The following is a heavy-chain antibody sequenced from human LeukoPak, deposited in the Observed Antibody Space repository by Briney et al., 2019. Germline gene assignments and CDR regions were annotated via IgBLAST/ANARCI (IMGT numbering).Heavy chain of an antibody. V-gene: IGHV4-59*01. D-gene: IGHD4-17*01. CDR1: GGSISSYY. CDR2: IYYTVGT. J-gene: IGHJ4*02. CDR3: ASTDYGDYLLNY. Sequence: SETLSLTCTVSGGSISSYYWSWIRQPPGKGLEWIAYIYYTVGTNYNPSLKSRVTISLDTSKNQFSLELTSVAAADSAVYYCASTDYGDYLLNYWGQGTLVTVSS.